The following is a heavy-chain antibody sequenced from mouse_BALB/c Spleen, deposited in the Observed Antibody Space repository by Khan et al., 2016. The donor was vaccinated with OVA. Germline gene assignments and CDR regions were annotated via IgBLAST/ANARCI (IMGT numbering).Heavy chain of an antibody. D-gene: IGHD1-1*01. CDR1: GYIFTNYW. V-gene: IGHV1S132*01. Sequence: QVRLQQSGAELVRPGASVKLSCKTSGYIFTNYWIHWVKQRSGQGLEWIARIYPGTGSTYYNENFRGKATLTADRSSSTAYMQLSSLKSEDSAVYFCARGGDTNHAMDYCGQGTSVTVSS. J-gene: IGHJ4*01. CDR3: ARGGDTNHAMDY. CDR2: IYPGTGST.